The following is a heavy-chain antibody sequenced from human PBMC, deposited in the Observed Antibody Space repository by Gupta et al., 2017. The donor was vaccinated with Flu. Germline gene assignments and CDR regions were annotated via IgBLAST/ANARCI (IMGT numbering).Heavy chain of an antibody. CDR2: IYYSGST. V-gene: IGHV4-31*03. CDR1: GGSICRGGYY. Sequence: QVQLQESGPGLVKPSQTLSLTCTVSGGSICRGGYYCVWIRHHPGKGLEWIGYIYYSGSTYYNPSLKSRVTISVDTSKNQFSLKLSSVTAADTAVYYCARGGIAVAGTYYYYGMDVWGQGTTVTVSS. D-gene: IGHD6-19*01. CDR3: ARGGIAVAGTYYYYGMDV. J-gene: IGHJ6*02.